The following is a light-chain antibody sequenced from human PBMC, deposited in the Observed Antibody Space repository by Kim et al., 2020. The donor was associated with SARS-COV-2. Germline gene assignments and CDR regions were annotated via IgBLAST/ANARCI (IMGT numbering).Light chain of an antibody. CDR1: SSNIGSNT. CDR2: SDN. J-gene: IGLJ2*01. CDR3: AGWDDTLNGVV. V-gene: IGLV1-44*01. Sequence: GKRVTISCSESSSNIGSNTVTWYQKLPGTAPKLLIYSDNKRPSGVHDRFSGSKSGTSASLAISGLQSEDDADYYCAGWDDTLNGVVFGGGTQLTVL.